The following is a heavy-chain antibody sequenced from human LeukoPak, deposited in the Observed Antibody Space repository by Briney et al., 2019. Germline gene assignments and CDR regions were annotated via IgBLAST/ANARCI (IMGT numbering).Heavy chain of an antibody. CDR3: ARYVLRYFDWLPYFDY. CDR1: GFTFSSYE. D-gene: IGHD3-9*01. CDR2: ISSSGSTI. Sequence: GGSLRLSCAASGFTFSSYEMNWVRQAPGKGLEWVSYISSSGSTIYYADPVKGRFTISRDNAKNSLYLQMNSLRAEDTAVYYCARYVLRYFDWLPYFDYWGQGTLVTVSS. J-gene: IGHJ4*02. V-gene: IGHV3-48*03.